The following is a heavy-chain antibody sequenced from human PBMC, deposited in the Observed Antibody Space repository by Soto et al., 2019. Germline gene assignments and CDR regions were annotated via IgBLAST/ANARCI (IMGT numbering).Heavy chain of an antibody. CDR1: GFTFSSYG. V-gene: IGHV3-30*18. CDR3: AKDGFHYDFWSGYKGGDYYYGMDV. CDR2: ISYDGSNK. Sequence: GGSLRLSCAASGFTFSSYGMHWVRQAPGKGLEWVAVISYDGSNKYYADSVKGRFTISRDNSKNTLYLQMNSLRAEDTAVYYCAKDGFHYDFWSGYKGGDYYYGMDVWGQGTTVTVSS. D-gene: IGHD3-3*01. J-gene: IGHJ6*02.